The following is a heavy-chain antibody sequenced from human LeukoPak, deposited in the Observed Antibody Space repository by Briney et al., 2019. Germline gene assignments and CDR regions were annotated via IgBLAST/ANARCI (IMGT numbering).Heavy chain of an antibody. V-gene: IGHV3-53*01. Sequence: GGSLRLSCAASGFTVSSNYMSWVRQAPGKGLEWVSVIYNGGSTYYAASVKSRFTISRDNSKNKLYLQMNSLRAEDTAVYYCARGVVPAATMYYFDYWGEGTLVTVSS. D-gene: IGHD2-2*01. CDR2: IYNGGST. CDR3: ARGVVPAATMYYFDY. CDR1: GFTVSSNY. J-gene: IGHJ4*02.